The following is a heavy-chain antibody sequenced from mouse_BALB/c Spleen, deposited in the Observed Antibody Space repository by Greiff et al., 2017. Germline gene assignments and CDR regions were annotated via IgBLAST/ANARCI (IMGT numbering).Heavy chain of an antibody. Sequence: DLVKPGASVKLSCKASGYTFTSYWINWVKQRPGQGLEWIGRIAPGSGSTYYNEMFKGKATLTVDTSSSTAYIQLSSLSSEDSAVYFCARGGNYDYWGKGTTLTVSS. CDR3: ARGGNYDY. CDR1: GYTFTSYW. J-gene: IGHJ2*01. V-gene: IGHV1S41*01. D-gene: IGHD2-1*01. CDR2: IAPGSGST.